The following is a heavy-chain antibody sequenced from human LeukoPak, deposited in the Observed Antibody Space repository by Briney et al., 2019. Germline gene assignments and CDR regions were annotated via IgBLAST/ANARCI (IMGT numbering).Heavy chain of an antibody. Sequence: GGSLRLSCAASGFTFSSYAMSWVRQAPGKGLEWVSTITTSDGNTYYADSVKGRFTVSRDNSKNTLFLQMNSLRAEDTAVYYCAKDGGLWVSAHWGDSWGRGTLVTVSS. V-gene: IGHV3-23*01. CDR2: ITTSDGNT. D-gene: IGHD7-27*01. CDR1: GFTFSSYA. CDR3: AKDGGLWVSAHWGDS. J-gene: IGHJ4*02.